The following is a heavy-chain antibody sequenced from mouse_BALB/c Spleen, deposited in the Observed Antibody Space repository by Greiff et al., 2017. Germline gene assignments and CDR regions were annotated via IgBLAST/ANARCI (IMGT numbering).Heavy chain of an antibody. CDR3: ARSANYYAMDY. CDR1: GFTFSSFG. CDR2: ISSGSSTI. D-gene: IGHD1-2*01. J-gene: IGHJ4*01. Sequence: EVQVVESGGGLVQPGGSRKLSCAASGFTFSSFGMHWVRQAPEKGLEWVAYISSGSSTIYYADTVKGRFTISRDNPKNTLFLQMTSLRSEDTAMYYCARSANYYAMDYWGQGTSVTVSS. V-gene: IGHV5-17*02.